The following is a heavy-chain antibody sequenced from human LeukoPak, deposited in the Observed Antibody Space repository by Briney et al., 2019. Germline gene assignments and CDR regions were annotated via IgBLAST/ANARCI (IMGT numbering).Heavy chain of an antibody. CDR2: IYTSGST. D-gene: IGHD3-16*01. Sequence: SETLSLTCIVPLGSLSSYYWSWIRPPAGKGLEWIGRIYTSGSTNYNPSLKSRVTMSVDSSKNQFSLKLSSVTAADTAVYYCASSRGTFNWFDPWGQGTMVTVSS. CDR1: LGSLSSYY. CDR3: ASSRGTFNWFDP. V-gene: IGHV4-4*07. J-gene: IGHJ5*02.